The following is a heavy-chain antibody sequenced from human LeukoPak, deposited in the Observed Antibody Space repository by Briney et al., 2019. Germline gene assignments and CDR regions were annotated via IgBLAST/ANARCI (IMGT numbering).Heavy chain of an antibody. J-gene: IGHJ4*02. Sequence: PGGSLRLSCAASGFTFSNYGMHWVRQAPGKGLEWVASTPYNGTNNYYVDSVKGRFTISRDKSKNTLFLEMNNLRVDDTAVYYCAKDRRWVSSSGHFDYWGQGSLVTVSS. CDR2: TPYNGTNN. CDR1: GFTFSNYG. V-gene: IGHV3-30*02. CDR3: AKDRRWVSSSGHFDY. D-gene: IGHD6-19*01.